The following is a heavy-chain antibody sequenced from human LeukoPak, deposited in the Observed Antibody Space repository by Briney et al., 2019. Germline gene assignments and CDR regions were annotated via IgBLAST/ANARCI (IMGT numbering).Heavy chain of an antibody. Sequence: GESLKISCKGSGYRFTSYWIGWVRQMPGKGLEWMGIIHPGDSETRYSPSFEGQVSISDDKSITTAYLQWSSLKASDTAMYYCARQSRVNGSWYIIDYWGQGTLVTVSS. D-gene: IGHD6-13*01. J-gene: IGHJ4*02. CDR1: GYRFTSYW. CDR3: ARQSRVNGSWYIIDY. CDR2: IHPGDSET. V-gene: IGHV5-51*01.